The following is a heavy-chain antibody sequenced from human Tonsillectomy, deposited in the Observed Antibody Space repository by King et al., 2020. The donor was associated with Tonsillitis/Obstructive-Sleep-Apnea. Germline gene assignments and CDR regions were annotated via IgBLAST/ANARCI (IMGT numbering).Heavy chain of an antibody. CDR3: ARDGTGDYDFWSGYRSHNWFDP. D-gene: IGHD3-3*01. V-gene: IGHV3-21*01. CDR2: ISSSISYI. CDR1: GFTFSSYI. J-gene: IGHJ5*02. Sequence: VQLVESGGGLVKPGGSLRLSCAASGFTFSSYIMNWFRQAPGKGLEWVSSISSSISYIYNADSVKGRFTISRNNAKNSLYRQMNSLRAEDTAVYYCARDGTGDYDFWSGYRSHNWFDPWGQGPLVTVSS.